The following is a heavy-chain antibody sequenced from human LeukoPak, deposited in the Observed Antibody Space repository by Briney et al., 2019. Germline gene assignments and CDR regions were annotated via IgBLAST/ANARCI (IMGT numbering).Heavy chain of an antibody. D-gene: IGHD3-10*01. Sequence: SVKVSCKASGGTFSSYAISWVRQAPGQGPEWMGGIIPIFGTANYAQKFQGRVTITADESTSTAYMELSSLRSEDTAVYYCARDRRPYYYGSGSGIFDYWGQGTLVTVSS. CDR1: GGTFSSYA. V-gene: IGHV1-69*13. CDR3: ARDRRPYYYGSGSGIFDY. J-gene: IGHJ4*02. CDR2: IIPIFGTA.